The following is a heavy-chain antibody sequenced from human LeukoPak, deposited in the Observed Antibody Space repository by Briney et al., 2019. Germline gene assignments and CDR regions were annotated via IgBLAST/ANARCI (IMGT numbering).Heavy chain of an antibody. J-gene: IGHJ3*02. D-gene: IGHD1-26*01. CDR3: AKDLSVLGGSPGAFDI. CDR2: ISYDGSNK. V-gene: IGHV3-30*18. CDR1: GPSFSRYN. Sequence: RALRLCRAGSGPSFSRYNMNWVRQAPGKGLEWVAVISYDGSNKYYADSVKGRFTISRDNSKNTLYLQMNSLRAEDTAVYYCAKDLSVLGGSPGAFDIWGQGTMVTVSS.